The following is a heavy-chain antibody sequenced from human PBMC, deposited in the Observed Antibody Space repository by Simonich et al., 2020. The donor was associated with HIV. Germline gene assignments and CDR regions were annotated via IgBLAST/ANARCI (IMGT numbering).Heavy chain of an antibody. V-gene: IGHV4-34*01. J-gene: IGHJ4*02. CDR3: ARRGGYAFDY. CDR2: INHSGRT. D-gene: IGHD5-12*01. Sequence: QVHLQQWGAGLLKPSETLSLTCAVYGGSFSGYYWNWFRQPPGKGLEWIGEINHSGRTEYNSSLKSRVTISVDTSKNQFSLKLSSVTAADTAMYYCARRGGYAFDYWGQGTLVTVSS. CDR1: GGSFSGYY.